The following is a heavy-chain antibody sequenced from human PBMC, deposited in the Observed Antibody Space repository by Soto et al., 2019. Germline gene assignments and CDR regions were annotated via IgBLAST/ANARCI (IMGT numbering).Heavy chain of an antibody. CDR1: GGSISSSNW. J-gene: IGHJ4*02. CDR2: IYHSGST. CDR3: ARTGTIAVAGTFDY. D-gene: IGHD6-19*01. Sequence: SETRSLTCAVSGGSISSSNWWSWVRQPPGKGLEWIGEIYHSGSTNYNPSLKSRVTISVDKSKNQCSLRLSSVTAADTAVYYCARTGTIAVAGTFDYWGQGTLVTVSS. V-gene: IGHV4-4*02.